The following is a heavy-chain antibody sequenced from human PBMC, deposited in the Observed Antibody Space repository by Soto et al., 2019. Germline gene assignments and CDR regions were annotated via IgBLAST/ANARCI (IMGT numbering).Heavy chain of an antibody. D-gene: IGHD5-18*01. CDR1: GGSISRGGYY. CDR2: IYYSGST. J-gene: IGHJ4*02. CDR3: ESGGAGGYSLPSDY. Sequence: QVQLQESGPVLVKPSQTLSLTCTVSGGSISRGGYYWSWIRQHPGKGLEGIGYIYYSGSTYYNPSLKSRVTISVNTSTNQCSLKLSSGTAADTAVYDCESGGAGGYSLPSDYWGQGTLVTVSS. V-gene: IGHV4-31*03.